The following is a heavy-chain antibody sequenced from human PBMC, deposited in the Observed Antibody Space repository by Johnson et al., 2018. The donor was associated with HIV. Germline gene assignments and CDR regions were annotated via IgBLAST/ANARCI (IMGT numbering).Heavy chain of an antibody. CDR2: ISYDGSNK. CDR3: AKVRSRWTTFDDAFDI. D-gene: IGHD4-11*01. Sequence: QVLLVESGGGGVQPGRSLRLSCAASGFTFSSYAMHWVRQAPGKGLEWVAVISYDGSNKYYADSVKGRFTISRDNSKNTLYLQMNSLRPEDTAVYYCAKVRSRWTTFDDAFDIWGQGTMVTVSS. J-gene: IGHJ3*02. CDR1: GFTFSSYA. V-gene: IGHV3-30*04.